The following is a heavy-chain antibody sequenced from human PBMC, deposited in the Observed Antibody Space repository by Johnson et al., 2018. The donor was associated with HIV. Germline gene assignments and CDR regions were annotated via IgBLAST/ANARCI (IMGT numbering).Heavy chain of an antibody. CDR3: TTAAAAPYAFDI. J-gene: IGHJ3*02. CDR2: IYSGGST. Sequence: QVQLVESGGGVVQPGRSLRLSCAASGFTFSSYAMHWVRQAPGKGLEWVAVIYSGGSTYYADSVKGRFTISRDNSKNTLYLQMNSLKTEDTAVYYCTTAAAAPYAFDIWGQGTMVTVSS. V-gene: IGHV3-NL1*01. CDR1: GFTFSSYA. D-gene: IGHD6-13*01.